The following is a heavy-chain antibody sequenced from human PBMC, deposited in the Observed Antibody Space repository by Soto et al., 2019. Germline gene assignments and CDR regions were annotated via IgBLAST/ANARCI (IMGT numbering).Heavy chain of an antibody. D-gene: IGHD1-20*01. CDR3: ARGITSRASWFDP. V-gene: IGHV4-31*03. CDR1: GGSINSGGYY. CDR2: IYYSGNT. J-gene: IGHJ5*02. Sequence: SETLSLTCNVSGGSINSGGYYWTWLRQHPGKGLEWIGYIYYSGNTRYNPSHKSRLTISVDTSKNQFSLKLSSVTAADTAIYYCARGITSRASWFDPWGQGTLVTVSS.